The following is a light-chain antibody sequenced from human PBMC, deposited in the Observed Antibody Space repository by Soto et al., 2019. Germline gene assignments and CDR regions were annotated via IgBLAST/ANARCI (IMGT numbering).Light chain of an antibody. CDR1: SGHSSNS. V-gene: IGLV4-69*01. Sequence: QPVLTQSPSVSASLGASVRLTCTLSSGHSSNSIAWDQQQPEKGPRYLMKINSDGSHNKGDGIPDRFSGSSSGTERYLTISSLQSDDEADYYCQTWGTGIRVFGGGTKVTVL. CDR3: QTWGTGIRV. J-gene: IGLJ3*02. CDR2: INSDGSH.